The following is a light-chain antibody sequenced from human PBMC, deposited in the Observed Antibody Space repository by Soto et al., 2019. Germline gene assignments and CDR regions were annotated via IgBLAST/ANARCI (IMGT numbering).Light chain of an antibody. CDR2: DVS. CDR3: SSYTSDNTVV. Sequence: QSALTQPASVSGSPGQWITISCTGTSSDVGGYDFVSWYQQHPAKAPKLMIYDVSNRPSGVSSRFSGSKSGNTSSLTISGLQAEDEADYYCSSYTSDNTVVFGGGTKVTVL. CDR1: SSDVGGYDF. V-gene: IGLV2-14*03. J-gene: IGLJ2*01.